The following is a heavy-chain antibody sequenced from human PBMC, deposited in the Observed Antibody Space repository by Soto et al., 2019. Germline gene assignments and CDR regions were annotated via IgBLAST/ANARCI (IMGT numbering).Heavy chain of an antibody. D-gene: IGHD3-16*01. CDR1: GGSITTYY. Sequence: PSETLSLTCTVSGGSITTYYWSWIRQPAGKGLEWIGRIYSGGSTNYNPSLRSRVTVSVDMSKNQFSLKLSSVTAADTAVYYCARGQGGLGEFSLDYWGQGPLVTVSS. CDR3: ARGQGGLGEFSLDY. J-gene: IGHJ4*02. V-gene: IGHV4-4*07. CDR2: IYSGGST.